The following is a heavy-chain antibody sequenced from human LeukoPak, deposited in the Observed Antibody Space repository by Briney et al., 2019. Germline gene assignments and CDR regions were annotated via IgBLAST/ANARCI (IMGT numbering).Heavy chain of an antibody. CDR2: INHSGSS. CDR1: GGSFTNYY. D-gene: IGHD6-13*01. J-gene: IGHJ4*02. Sequence: SETLSLTCAVYGGSFTNYYWSWIRQPPGKGLEWVGEINHSGSSNYNPSLKSRVTISVDTSKNQFSLKLSSVTVADTAVYYCARGRSWYRHFDYWGQGTLVTVSS. CDR3: ARGRSWYRHFDY. V-gene: IGHV4-34*01.